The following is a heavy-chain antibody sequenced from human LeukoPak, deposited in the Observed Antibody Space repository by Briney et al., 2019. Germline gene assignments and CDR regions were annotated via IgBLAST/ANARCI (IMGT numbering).Heavy chain of an antibody. J-gene: IGHJ4*02. V-gene: IGHV1-24*01. CDR2: FDPEDGET. D-gene: IGHD3-22*01. Sequence: ASVNVSCKVSGYTLTELSMHWVRQAPGKGLEWMGGFDPEDGETIYAQKFQGRVTMTEGTSTDTAYMELSSLRSEDTAVYYCATEGYYYNYWGQGTLVTVSS. CDR3: ATEGYYYNY. CDR1: GYTLTELS.